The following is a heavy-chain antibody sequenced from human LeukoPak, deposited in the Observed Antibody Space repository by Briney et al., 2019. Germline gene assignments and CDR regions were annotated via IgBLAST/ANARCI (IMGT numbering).Heavy chain of an antibody. V-gene: IGHV3-11*04. Sequence: GGSLRLSCAASGFTFSDYYMSWIRQAPGKGLEWVSYISSSGSTIYYADSVKGRFTISRDNAKNSLYLQMNSLRAEDAAVYYCARETYYYDSSGEYFDYWGQGTLVTVSS. CDR2: ISSSGSTI. CDR1: GFTFSDYY. D-gene: IGHD3-22*01. J-gene: IGHJ4*02. CDR3: ARETYYYDSSGEYFDY.